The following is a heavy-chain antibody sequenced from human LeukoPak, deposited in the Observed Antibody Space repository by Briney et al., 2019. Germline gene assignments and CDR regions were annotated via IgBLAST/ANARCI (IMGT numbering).Heavy chain of an antibody. Sequence: TGGSLRLSCAASGFTFSSYSMNWVRQAPGKGLEWVSSISSSSSYIYYADSVKGRFTISRDNAKNSLYLQMNSLRAEDTAVYYCTQGLSSSSRGDFDYWGQGTLVTVSS. J-gene: IGHJ4*02. CDR3: TQGLSSSSRGDFDY. V-gene: IGHV3-21*01. D-gene: IGHD6-6*01. CDR2: ISSSSSYI. CDR1: GFTFSSYS.